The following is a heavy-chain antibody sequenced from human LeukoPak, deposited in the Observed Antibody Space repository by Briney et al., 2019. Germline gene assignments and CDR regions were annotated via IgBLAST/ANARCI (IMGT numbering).Heavy chain of an antibody. V-gene: IGHV6-1*01. D-gene: IGHD2-2*01. CDR3: ARSPTKRVPEDY. CDR1: GDSVSSNSAA. CDR2: TYYRSKWYN. Sequence: SQTLSLTFAISGDSVSSNSAAWNWIRQSPSRGLEWLGRTYYRSKWYNDYAVSLKSRITINPDTSKNQISLRLTSVTAADTAVYYCARSPTKRVPEDYWGQGTLVTVSS. J-gene: IGHJ4*02.